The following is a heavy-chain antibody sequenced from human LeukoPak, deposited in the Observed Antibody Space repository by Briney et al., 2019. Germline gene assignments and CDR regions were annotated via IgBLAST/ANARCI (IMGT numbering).Heavy chain of an antibody. CDR1: GFTFDDYA. V-gene: IGHV3-9*01. CDR3: AKESYGGGPCDY. D-gene: IGHD4/OR15-4a*01. CDR2: ISWNSGSI. J-gene: IGHJ4*02. Sequence: GRSLRLSCAASGFTFDDYAMHWVRQAPGQGLEWVSGISWNSGSIVYADSVKGRFTISRDNAKNSLYLLMNSLRAEDTALYYCAKESYGGGPCDYWGQGTLVTVSS.